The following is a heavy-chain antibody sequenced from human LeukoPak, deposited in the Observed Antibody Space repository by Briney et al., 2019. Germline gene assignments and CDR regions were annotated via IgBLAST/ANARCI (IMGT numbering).Heavy chain of an antibody. D-gene: IGHD2-2*01. Sequence: RSSETLSLTCTVSGGSFSSGYSWTWIRQPPGKGLEWIGYIYYSGSTYYNPSLKSRVTISVDTSKNQFSLKLSSVTAADTAVYYCARDGYCSSTSCYGDYYYYMDVWGKGTTVTVSS. CDR2: IYYSGST. CDR3: ARDGYCSSTSCYGDYYYYMDV. J-gene: IGHJ6*03. V-gene: IGHV4-30-4*01. CDR1: GGSFSSGYS.